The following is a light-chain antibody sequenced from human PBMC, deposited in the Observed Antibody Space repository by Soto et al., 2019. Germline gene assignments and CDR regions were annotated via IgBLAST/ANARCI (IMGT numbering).Light chain of an antibody. CDR2: YDS. V-gene: IGLV3-21*04. Sequence: SYELTQPPSVSVAPGKTARITCGGNNIGSKSVHGYQQKPGLAPVLVIYYDSDRPSGIPERFSGSNSGNTATLTISRVEAGDEADYYCQVWDSSSDHWVFGGGTKLTVL. J-gene: IGLJ3*02. CDR3: QVWDSSSDHWV. CDR1: NIGSKS.